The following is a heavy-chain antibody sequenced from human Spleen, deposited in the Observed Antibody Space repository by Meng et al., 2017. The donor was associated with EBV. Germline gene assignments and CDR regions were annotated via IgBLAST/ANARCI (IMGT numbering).Heavy chain of an antibody. CDR3: VRGGEGDGYSLPY. V-gene: IGHV4-34*02. J-gene: IGHJ4*02. D-gene: IGHD5-24*01. CDR1: GGSFSGHY. Sequence: QVQLQQGGAGLLKPSETLSPTCAVNGGSFSGHYWTWIRQPPGKGLEWIGEIIHTGETNYNPSLTGRVTISRDTSKKHLSLRLNSVTAADTAVYYCVRGGEGDGYSLPYWGQGTLVTVSS. CDR2: IIHTGET.